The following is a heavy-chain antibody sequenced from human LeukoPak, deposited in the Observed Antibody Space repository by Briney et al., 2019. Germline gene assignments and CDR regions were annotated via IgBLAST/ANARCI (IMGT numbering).Heavy chain of an antibody. D-gene: IGHD4-17*01. Sequence: GASVKVSCKASGYTFTSYGISWVRQAPGQGLEWMGWISVYNGNTNYAQKLQGRVTMTTDTSTSTAYMELRSLRSDDTAVYYCARAQYGDYVHYGMDVWGQGTTVTVSS. CDR3: ARAQYGDYVHYGMDV. CDR1: GYTFTSYG. J-gene: IGHJ6*02. CDR2: ISVYNGNT. V-gene: IGHV1-18*01.